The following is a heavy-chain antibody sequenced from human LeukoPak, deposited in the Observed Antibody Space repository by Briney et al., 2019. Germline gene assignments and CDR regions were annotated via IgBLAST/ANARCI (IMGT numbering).Heavy chain of an antibody. CDR3: AKDQGYSSSWFDY. J-gene: IGHJ4*02. CDR1: GFTFSSYA. V-gene: IGHV3-23*01. CDR2: ISGSGGST. D-gene: IGHD6-13*01. Sequence: PGGSLRLSCAASGFTFSSYAMSWVRQAPGKGLEWVSAISGSGGSTYYADFVKGRFTISRDNSKNTLYLQMNSLRAEDTAVYYCAKDQGYSSSWFDYWGQGTLVTVSS.